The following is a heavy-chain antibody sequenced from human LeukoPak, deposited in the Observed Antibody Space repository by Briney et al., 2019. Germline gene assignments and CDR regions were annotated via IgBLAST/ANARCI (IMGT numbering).Heavy chain of an antibody. Sequence: ASVRVSCKASGYSFTSYGISWVRQAPGQGLEWMGWISAYNGNTHSAQKLQGRVTMTTDTSTSTAYMELRSLRSDDTAVYYCARGFPPRRQYDSSGYYSYYFDYWGQGTLVTVSS. CDR2: ISAYNGNT. D-gene: IGHD3-22*01. V-gene: IGHV1-18*01. CDR1: GYSFTSYG. J-gene: IGHJ4*02. CDR3: ARGFPPRRQYDSSGYYSYYFDY.